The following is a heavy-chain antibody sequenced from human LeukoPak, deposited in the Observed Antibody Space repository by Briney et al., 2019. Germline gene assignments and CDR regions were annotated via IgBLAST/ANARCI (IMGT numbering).Heavy chain of an antibody. V-gene: IGHV4-59*01. CDR2: IYYSGST. CDR1: GGSISNKY. CDR3: ARTTIQGNMDV. Sequence: PSETLSLTCTVSGGSISNKYWSWIRQPPGKGLEWIGYIYYSGSTNYNPSLKSRVTISVDTSKNQFSLKLSSVTAADTAVYYCARTTIQGNMDVWGQGTTVTVSS. J-gene: IGHJ6*02. D-gene: IGHD1-1*01.